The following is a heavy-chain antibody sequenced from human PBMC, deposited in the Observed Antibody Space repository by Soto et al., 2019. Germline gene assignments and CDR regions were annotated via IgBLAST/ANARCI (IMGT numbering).Heavy chain of an antibody. CDR2: INPSGGST. Sequence: ASVKVSCKASGYTFTSYYMHWVRQAPGQGLEWMGIINPSGGSTSYAQKFQGRVTMTRDTSTSTVYMELSSLRSEDTAVYYCAKTHTRPNWFDPWGQGTLVTVSS. D-gene: IGHD3-3*01. CDR3: AKTHTRPNWFDP. CDR1: GYTFTSYY. V-gene: IGHV1-46*01. J-gene: IGHJ5*02.